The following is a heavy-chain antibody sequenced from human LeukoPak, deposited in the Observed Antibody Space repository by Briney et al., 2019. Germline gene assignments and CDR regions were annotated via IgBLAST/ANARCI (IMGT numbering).Heavy chain of an antibody. CDR2: IYHSGST. J-gene: IGHJ4*02. CDR3: ARARREMVDY. CDR1: GYSISSGYY. Sequence: ASETLSLTCTVYGYSISSGYYWGWIRQPPGKGLEWIGSIYHSGSTYYNPSLKSRVTISVDTSKNQFSLKLSSVTAADTAVYYCARARREMVDYWGQGTLVTVSS. V-gene: IGHV4-38-2*02. D-gene: IGHD5-24*01.